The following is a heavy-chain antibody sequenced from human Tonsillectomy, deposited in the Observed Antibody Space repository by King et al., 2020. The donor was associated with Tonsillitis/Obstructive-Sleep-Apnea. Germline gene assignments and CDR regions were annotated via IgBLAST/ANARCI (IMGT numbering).Heavy chain of an antibody. CDR3: ASGPVHYGDYVDY. CDR1: GGSFSGYY. Sequence: VQLQQWGAGLLKPSETLSLTCAGYGGSFSGYYWSGIRQPPGKGLEWLGEINHSGSTNYNPSLKSRVTISVDTSKNHFSLNLSSVTAADTAVYYCASGPVHYGDYVDYWGQGTLVTVSS. D-gene: IGHD4-17*01. J-gene: IGHJ4*02. CDR2: INHSGST. V-gene: IGHV4-34*01.